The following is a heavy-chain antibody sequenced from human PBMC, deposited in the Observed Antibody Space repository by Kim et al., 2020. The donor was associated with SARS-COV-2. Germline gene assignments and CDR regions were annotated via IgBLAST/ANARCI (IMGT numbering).Heavy chain of an antibody. CDR1: GFEFSDFE. Sequence: GGSLRLSCVTSGFEFSDFEMSWFRLSPGKGLKWISFISRSHEVYYSESVRGRFTISRDNAKKTVFLEMNSLRVEDTGIYYCTWWWIESWGQGTLVTVSS. D-gene: IGHD2-8*02. CDR3: TWWWIES. V-gene: IGHV3-48*03. J-gene: IGHJ4*02. CDR2: ISRSHEV.